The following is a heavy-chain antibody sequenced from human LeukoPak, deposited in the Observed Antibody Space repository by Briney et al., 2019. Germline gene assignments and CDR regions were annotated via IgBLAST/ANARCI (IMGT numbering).Heavy chain of an antibody. V-gene: IGHV3-21*01. CDR3: VRVVPAANYYYYGMDV. D-gene: IGHD2-2*01. CDR1: GFTFSSYS. CDR2: ISSSSSYI. J-gene: IGHJ6*02. Sequence: GGSLRLSCAASGFTFSSYSMNWVRQAPGKGLEWVSSISSSSSYIYYADSVKGRFTISRDNAKNSLYLQMNSLRAEDTAVYYCVRVVPAANYYYYGMDVWGQGTTDTVSS.